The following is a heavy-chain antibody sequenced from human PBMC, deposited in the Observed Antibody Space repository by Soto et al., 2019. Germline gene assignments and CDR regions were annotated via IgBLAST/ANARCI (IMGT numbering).Heavy chain of an antibody. J-gene: IGHJ4*02. V-gene: IGHV4-59*08. Sequence: SETLSLTCTFSGYSISDYYWSWIRQTPGRGLEWIGNIYYRGNTDYNPSLKSRLTLLIDTTKSQFSLNLSSVTDADTAMYYCVRHADSGRPYFDYWGQGALVTVSS. CDR2: IYYRGNT. CDR3: VRHADSGRPYFDY. CDR1: GYSISDYY. D-gene: IGHD3-10*01.